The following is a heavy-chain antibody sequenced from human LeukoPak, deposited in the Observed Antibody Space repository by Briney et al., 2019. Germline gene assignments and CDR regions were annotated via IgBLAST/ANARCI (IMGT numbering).Heavy chain of an antibody. CDR1: GGTFISYA. J-gene: IGHJ6*02. D-gene: IGHD3-3*01. CDR3: ARGYDFWSGYLSYYYYGMDV. V-gene: IGHV1-69*13. Sequence: GASVKVSCKASGGTFISYAISWVRQAPGQGLEWMGGIIPIFGTANYAQKFQGRVTITADESTSTAYMELSSLRSEDTAVYYCARGYDFWSGYLSYYYYGMDVWGQGTTVTVSS. CDR2: IIPIFGTA.